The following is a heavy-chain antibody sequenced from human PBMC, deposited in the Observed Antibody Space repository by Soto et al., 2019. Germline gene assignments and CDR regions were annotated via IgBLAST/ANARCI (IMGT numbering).Heavy chain of an antibody. CDR1: GGSISSYY. J-gene: IGHJ5*01. CDR3: TNSQGLSRADS. Sequence: SETLSLTCTVSGGSISSYYWNWIRQPAGKGLEWIGRISTSESTNYNPSLKSRLAISVDMSRNLLSLSLASVTAADTAIYYCTNSQGLSRADSWGRGILVTVSS. D-gene: IGHD1-26*01. CDR2: ISTSEST. V-gene: IGHV4-4*07.